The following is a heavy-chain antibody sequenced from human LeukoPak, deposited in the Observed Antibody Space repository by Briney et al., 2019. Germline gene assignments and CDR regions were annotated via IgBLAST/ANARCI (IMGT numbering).Heavy chain of an antibody. CDR1: GFTLSNYA. D-gene: IGHD6-13*01. CDR3: AKGRIAFDY. J-gene: IGHJ4*02. Sequence: GGSLRLSCAASGFTLSNYAMSWVRQAPGKGLEWVSTISESGDSTYYADSVKGRFTISRDNSKNTLYLQMNSLRAEDTAVYYCAKGRIAFDYWGQGTLVTVSS. CDR2: ISESGDST. V-gene: IGHV3-23*01.